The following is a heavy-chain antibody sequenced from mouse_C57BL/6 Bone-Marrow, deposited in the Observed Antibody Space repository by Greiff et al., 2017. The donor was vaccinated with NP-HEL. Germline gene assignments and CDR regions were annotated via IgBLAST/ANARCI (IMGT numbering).Heavy chain of an antibody. J-gene: IGHJ2*01. D-gene: IGHD2-3*01. CDR2: IYPRDGST. V-gene: IGHV1-85*01. Sequence: VMLVESGPELVKPGASVKLSCKASGYTFTSYDINWVKQRPGQGLEWIGWIYPRDGSTKYNEKFKGKATLTVDTSSSTAYMELHSLTSSYSAVYFCARLGDGYYPLLFDYWGQGTTLTVSS. CDR1: GYTFTSYD. CDR3: ARLGDGYYPLLFDY.